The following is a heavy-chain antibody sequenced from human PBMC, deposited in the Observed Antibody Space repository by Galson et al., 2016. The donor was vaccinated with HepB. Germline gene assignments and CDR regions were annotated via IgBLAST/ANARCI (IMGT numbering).Heavy chain of an antibody. D-gene: IGHD6-13*01. V-gene: IGHV3-23*01. Sequence: SLRLSCAASGLTFSNYAMTWVRQAPGKGLEWASSISGDTTTTYYADSVEGRFTISRDNSKNTFYLQMNSLRAEDTASYYCAKGGGSTWYISPHFVDPWGQGTLVTVSS. CDR1: GLTFSNYA. CDR2: ISGDTTTT. CDR3: AKGGGSTWYISPHFVDP. J-gene: IGHJ5*02.